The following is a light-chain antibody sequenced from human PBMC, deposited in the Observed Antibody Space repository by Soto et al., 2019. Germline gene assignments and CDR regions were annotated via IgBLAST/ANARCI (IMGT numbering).Light chain of an antibody. J-gene: IGLJ2*01. CDR2: EVD. CDR1: STDVGGYNS. V-gene: IGLV2-8*01. CDR3: SSYAGSDILL. Sequence: QSAPTQPPSASGSPGQSVTVSCTGTSTDVGGYNSVSWYQQHPGKAPKLIIYEVDKRPSGVPDRFSGSKSGNTASLTVFGLQDDDEADYFCSSYAGSDILLFGGGTKLTVL.